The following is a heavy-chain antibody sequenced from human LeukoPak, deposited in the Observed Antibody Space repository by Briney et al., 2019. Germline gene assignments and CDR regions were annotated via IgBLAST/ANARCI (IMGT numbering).Heavy chain of an antibody. V-gene: IGHV4-4*07. J-gene: IGHJ4*02. Sequence: SETLSLTCTVSGGSISSYYWSWIRQPAGKGLEWIGRIYTSGSTNYNPSLKSRVTMSVDTSKNQFSLKLSSVTAADTAVYYCARVPKNGSGGSCYSGHDYWGQGTLVTVSS. D-gene: IGHD2-15*01. CDR1: GGSISSYY. CDR3: ARVPKNGSGGSCYSGHDY. CDR2: IYTSGST.